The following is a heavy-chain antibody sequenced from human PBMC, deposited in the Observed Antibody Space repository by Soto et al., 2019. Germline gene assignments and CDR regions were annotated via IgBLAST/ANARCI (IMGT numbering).Heavy chain of an antibody. Sequence: QVQLVESGGGVVQPGRSLRLSCAASGFTFSSYGMHWVRQAPGKGLEWVALISYDGSNKYYADSVKGPFTISRDNSKNTLSLQMNSLRAEDTAVYYCTNLGYWGQGTLVTVSS. CDR3: TNLGY. V-gene: IGHV3-30*18. J-gene: IGHJ4*02. CDR1: GFTFSSYG. CDR2: ISYDGSNK.